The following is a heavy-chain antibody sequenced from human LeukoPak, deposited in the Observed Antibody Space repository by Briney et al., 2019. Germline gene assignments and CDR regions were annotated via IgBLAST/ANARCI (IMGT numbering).Heavy chain of an antibody. J-gene: IGHJ4*02. CDR2: IKQDGSEK. Sequence: GGSLRLSCAASGFTFSSYWMSWVRQAPGKGLEWVANIKQDGSEKYYVDSVKGRSTISRDNAKNSLYLQMNSLRAEDTAVYYCARVDNSSSWYYFDYWGQGTLVTVSS. V-gene: IGHV3-7*01. CDR1: GFTFSSYW. D-gene: IGHD6-13*01. CDR3: ARVDNSSSWYYFDY.